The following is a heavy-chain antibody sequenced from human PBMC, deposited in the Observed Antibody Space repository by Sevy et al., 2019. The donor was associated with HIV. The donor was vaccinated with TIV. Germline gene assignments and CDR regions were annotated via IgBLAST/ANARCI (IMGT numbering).Heavy chain of an antibody. CDR2: ISYDGSNK. Sequence: GGSLRLSCAASGFTFSSYGMHWVRQAPGKGLEGVAVISYDGSNKYYADSVKGRFTISRDNSKNTLYLQMNSLRAEDTAVYYCAKEGPSDYDILGGMDVWGQGTTVTVSS. D-gene: IGHD3-9*01. J-gene: IGHJ6*02. CDR1: GFTFSSYG. CDR3: AKEGPSDYDILGGMDV. V-gene: IGHV3-30*18.